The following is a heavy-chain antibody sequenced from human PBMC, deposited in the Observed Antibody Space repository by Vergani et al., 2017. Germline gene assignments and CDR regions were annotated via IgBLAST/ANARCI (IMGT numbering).Heavy chain of an antibody. J-gene: IGHJ5*02. CDR3: ASHYYDSSGYGGDNWLDP. CDR2: INHSGST. Sequence: QVQLQQWGAGLLKPSETLSLTCAVYGGSFSGYYWSWIRQPPGKGLEWIGEINHSGSTNYNPSLKSRVTISVDTSKNQFSLKLSSVTAADTAVYYCASHYYDSSGYGGDNWLDPWGQGTLVTVSS. D-gene: IGHD3-22*01. CDR1: GGSFSGYY. V-gene: IGHV4-34*01.